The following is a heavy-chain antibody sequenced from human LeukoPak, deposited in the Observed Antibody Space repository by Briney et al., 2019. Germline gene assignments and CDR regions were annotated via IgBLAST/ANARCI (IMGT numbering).Heavy chain of an antibody. J-gene: IGHJ4*02. V-gene: IGHV3-53*01. CDR1: GFAVSSNS. CDR2: IYSGTI. CDR3: ARRAGAYSHPYDY. D-gene: IGHD4/OR15-4a*01. Sequence: GGSLRLSCTVSGFAVSSNSMSWVRQAPGKGLEWVSFIYSGTIHYSDSEKGRFTISRDNYKNTLYLQMNSLRAEDTAVYYCARRAGAYSHPYDYWGQGTLVTVSS.